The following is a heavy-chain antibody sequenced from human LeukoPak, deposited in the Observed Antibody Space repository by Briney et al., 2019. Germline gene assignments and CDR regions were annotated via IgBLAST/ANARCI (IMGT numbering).Heavy chain of an antibody. D-gene: IGHD2-15*01. CDR2: ISYSGGST. CDR3: AKGHRSSGGCYYDY. CDR1: GFTFSSYA. J-gene: IGHJ4*02. V-gene: IGHV3-23*01. Sequence: PGGSLRLSCAASGFTFSSYAMSWARQAPGKGLEWFSVISYSGGSTNYADSVKGRFTISRDNSKNTLYLQMNSLRAEDTAVYYCAKGHRSSGGCYYDYWGQGTLVTVSS.